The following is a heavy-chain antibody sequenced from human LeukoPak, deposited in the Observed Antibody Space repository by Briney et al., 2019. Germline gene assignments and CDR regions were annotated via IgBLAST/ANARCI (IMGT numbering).Heavy chain of an antibody. CDR3: ARDPYDYNNYDWDY. V-gene: IGHV3-7*01. CDR1: GFTFNTYW. D-gene: IGHD4-11*01. Sequence: GGSLRLSCAASGFTFNTYWMSWVRQAPGKGLEWVANIKEDGSEKNYVDSVKGRFTISRDNAKNSLYLQMNSLRAEDTAVYYCARDPYDYNNYDWDYWGQGTLVTVSS. J-gene: IGHJ4*02. CDR2: IKEDGSEK.